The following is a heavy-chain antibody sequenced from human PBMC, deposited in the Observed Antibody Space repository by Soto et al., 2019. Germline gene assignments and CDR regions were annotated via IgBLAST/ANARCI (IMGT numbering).Heavy chain of an antibody. J-gene: IGHJ5*02. V-gene: IGHV4-34*01. Sequence: PSETLSLTCAVYGGSFSGYYLSWIRQPPGKGLEWIGEINHSGSTNYNPSLKSRVTISVDTSKNQFSLKLSSVTAADTAVYYCARRRITMVRGVSNWFDPWGQGTLVTVSS. CDR2: INHSGST. CDR1: GGSFSGYY. D-gene: IGHD3-10*01. CDR3: ARRRITMVRGVSNWFDP.